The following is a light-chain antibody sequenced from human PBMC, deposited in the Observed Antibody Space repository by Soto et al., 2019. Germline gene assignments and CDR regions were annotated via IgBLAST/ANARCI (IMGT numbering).Light chain of an antibody. CDR3: QQYGGSPPAYT. CDR1: QSVDRNY. CDR2: ATS. Sequence: EVVLTQSPGPLSLSPGERATLSCRASQSVDRNYVSGFQHKRGQPPRVLVFATSSRAAGTPVRFSGSGSGTNFTLTITRVEPEDFGVYYCQQYGGSPPAYTFGLGTKLEI. V-gene: IGKV3-20*01. J-gene: IGKJ2*01.